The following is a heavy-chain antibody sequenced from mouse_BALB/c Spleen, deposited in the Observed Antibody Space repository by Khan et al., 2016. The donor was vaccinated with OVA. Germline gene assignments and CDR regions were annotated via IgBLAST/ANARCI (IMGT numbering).Heavy chain of an antibody. V-gene: IGHV3-8*02. J-gene: IGHJ4*01. CDR1: GDSITSGF. CDR2: VTYSGNT. Sequence: EVELVESGPSLVKPSQTLSLTCSVTGDSITSGFWNWIRKFPGNKFEYMGYVTYSGNTYYNPSLKSRIFITRDTSKSQYYPQLNSVTTEDTATYFCARSYGSWAMDYWGQGTSVTVSS. CDR3: ARSYGSWAMDY. D-gene: IGHD1-1*01.